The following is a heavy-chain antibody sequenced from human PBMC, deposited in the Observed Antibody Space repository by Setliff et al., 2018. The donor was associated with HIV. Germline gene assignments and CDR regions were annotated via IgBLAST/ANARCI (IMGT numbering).Heavy chain of an antibody. CDR3: ATGRDSSGYYFLADY. V-gene: IGHV1-2*02. D-gene: IGHD3-22*01. CDR1: GYTFTGYH. Sequence: GASVKVSCKTSGYTFTGYHMHWVRQAPGQGLEWMGWLNPNSGGTIYAQKFQDRVTMTRDTSSSTAYMELSRLRSDDTAVYYCATGRDSSGYYFLADYWGRGTLVTVSS. CDR2: LNPNSGGT. J-gene: IGHJ4*02.